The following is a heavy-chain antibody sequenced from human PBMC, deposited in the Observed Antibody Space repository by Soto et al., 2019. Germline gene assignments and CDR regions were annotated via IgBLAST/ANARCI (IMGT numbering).Heavy chain of an antibody. D-gene: IGHD3-10*01. CDR2: VSPPFRTS. CDR3: ARVLYYGSGSYSPYGMDV. V-gene: IGHV1-69*01. CDR1: GVSFNNNG. Sequence: QVQLVQSGAEVKKPGSSVKVSCKTSGVSFNNNGIGRVRQAPGHGLEWMGGVSPPFRTSNYARKFPGRISITADASTCTFNMELSSLTSEDTAQYYCARVLYYGSGSYSPYGMDVWGHGTTVTVSS. J-gene: IGHJ6*02.